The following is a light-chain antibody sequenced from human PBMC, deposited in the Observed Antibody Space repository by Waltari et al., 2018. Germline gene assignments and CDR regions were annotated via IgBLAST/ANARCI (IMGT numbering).Light chain of an antibody. CDR3: CSYAGSYTYV. V-gene: IGLV2-11*01. CDR1: SRYVGAYNY. J-gene: IGLJ1*01. Sequence: QSALTQPRSVSGSPGQSVTISCTGSSRYVGAYNYVSWYQQHPGHAPKLMIYDVTERPSGVPDRFSGSKSGNTASLTISGLRAEDEADFYCCSYAGSYTYVFGTGTTVTVL. CDR2: DVT.